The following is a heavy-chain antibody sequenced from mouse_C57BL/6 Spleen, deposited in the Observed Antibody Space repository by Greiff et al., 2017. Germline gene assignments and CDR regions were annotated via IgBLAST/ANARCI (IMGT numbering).Heavy chain of an antibody. CDR1: GFTFSDYY. CDR3: ARDAGTRGDAMDY. J-gene: IGHJ4*01. Sequence: EVKLMESEGGLVQPGSSMKLSCTASGFTFSDYYMAWVRQVPEKGLEWVANINYDGSSTYYLDSLKSRFIISRDNAKNILYLQMSSLKSEETATYYCARDAGTRGDAMDYWGQGTSVTVSS. CDR2: INYDGSST. D-gene: IGHD4-1*01. V-gene: IGHV5-16*01.